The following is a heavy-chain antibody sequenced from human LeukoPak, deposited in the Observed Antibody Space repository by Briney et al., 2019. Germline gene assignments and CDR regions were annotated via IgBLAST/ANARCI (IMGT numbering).Heavy chain of an antibody. Sequence: GASVKVSCKASGGTFSSYASSWVRQAPGQGLEWMGGIIPIFGTANYAQKLQGRVTMTTDTSTSTAYMELRSLRSDDTAVYYCARARMTTVNMLWYYYYMDVWGKGTTVTVSS. D-gene: IGHD4-17*01. J-gene: IGHJ6*03. CDR1: GGTFSSYA. CDR3: ARARMTTVNMLWYYYYMDV. V-gene: IGHV1-69*05. CDR2: IIPIFGTA.